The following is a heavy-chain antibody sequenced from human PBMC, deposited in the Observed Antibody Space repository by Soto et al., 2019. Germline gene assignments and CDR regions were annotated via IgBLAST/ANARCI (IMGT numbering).Heavy chain of an antibody. Sequence: ASVKVSCKASGYTFTSYDINGVLQSTLQWPEWMGWMSPNTGTIVYAQKFQGRVTMTRNTSTSTAYMTLSSLRSEDTAVYYCARDRPGIKTYEAFDIWGQGTTVTVSS. CDR3: ARDRPGIKTYEAFDI. CDR1: GYTFTSYD. J-gene: IGHJ3*02. CDR2: MSPNTGTI. D-gene: IGHD1-20*01. V-gene: IGHV1-8*01.